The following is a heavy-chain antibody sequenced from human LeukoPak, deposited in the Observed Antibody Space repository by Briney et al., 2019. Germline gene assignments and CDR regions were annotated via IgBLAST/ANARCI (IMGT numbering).Heavy chain of an antibody. CDR3: AKRGVDDSWFDP. J-gene: IGHJ5*02. V-gene: IGHV3-23*01. Sequence: GGSLRLSCAASGFTFSSYAMTWVRQAPGKGLEWVSAISGSGGSTYYADSVKGRFTISRDNSKNTLYLQMNSLRAEDTAVYYCAKRGVDDSWFDPWGQGTLVTVSS. D-gene: IGHD3-10*01. CDR2: ISGSGGST. CDR1: GFTFSSYA.